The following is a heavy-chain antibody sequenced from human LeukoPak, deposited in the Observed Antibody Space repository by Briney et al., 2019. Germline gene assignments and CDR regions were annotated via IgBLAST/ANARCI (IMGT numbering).Heavy chain of an antibody. D-gene: IGHD3-10*01. CDR2: ISSNGGST. CDR1: GFTFSSYA. Sequence: GGSLRLSCSASGFTFSSYAMHWVRQAPGKGLEYVSAISSNGGSTNYADSVKERFTISRDNSKNTLYLQMSSLRAEDTAVYYCAKAGSGSYYKSRSGMDVWGKGTTVSVSS. J-gene: IGHJ6*04. CDR3: AKAGSGSYYKSRSGMDV. V-gene: IGHV3-64D*06.